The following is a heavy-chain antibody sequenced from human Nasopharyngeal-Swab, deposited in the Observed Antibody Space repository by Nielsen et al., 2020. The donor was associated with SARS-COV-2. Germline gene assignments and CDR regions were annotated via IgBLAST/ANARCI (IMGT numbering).Heavy chain of an antibody. CDR1: GFTLSSYA. V-gene: IGHV3-23*01. CDR3: AKDRWPYGSGSYSFDY. J-gene: IGHJ4*02. D-gene: IGHD3-10*01. Sequence: GESLKISCAASGFTLSSYAMSWVRQAPGKGLEWVSAISGSGGSTYYADSVKGRFTISRDNSKNTLYLQMNSLRAEDTAVYYCAKDRWPYGSGSYSFDYWGQGTLVTVSS. CDR2: ISGSGGST.